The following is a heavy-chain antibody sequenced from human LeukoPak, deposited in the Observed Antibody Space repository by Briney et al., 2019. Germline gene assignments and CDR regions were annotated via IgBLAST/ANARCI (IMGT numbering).Heavy chain of an antibody. V-gene: IGHV1-18*01. CDR1: GYTFTSYG. Sequence: ASVKVSCKASGYTFTSYGISWVRQAPGQGLEWMGWISAYNGNTNYAQKLQGRVTMTRDTSISTAYMELSRLRSDDTAIYYCARRSAIKLYYYGMDVWGQGTTVTVSS. CDR3: ARRSAIKLYYYGMDV. CDR2: ISAYNGNT. D-gene: IGHD2-21*02. J-gene: IGHJ6*02.